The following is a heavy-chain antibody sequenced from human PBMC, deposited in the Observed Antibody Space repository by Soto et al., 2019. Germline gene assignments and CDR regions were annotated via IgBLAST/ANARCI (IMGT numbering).Heavy chain of an antibody. V-gene: IGHV4-30-4*01. CDR1: GTTISSGDHY. CDR2: MYYTGKT. D-gene: IGHD1-26*01. CDR3: ARVYGRGDYFDV. Sequence: QVQLQESGPGLVKPSQTLSLTYTVSGTTISSGDHYWSWIRQAPGKGLEWIGYMYYTGKTYYNTSLQSRVTLSVDTSKNQFSLKMTSVTAADSAMYFCARVYGRGDYFDVWGRGTLVSVSS. J-gene: IGHJ4*02.